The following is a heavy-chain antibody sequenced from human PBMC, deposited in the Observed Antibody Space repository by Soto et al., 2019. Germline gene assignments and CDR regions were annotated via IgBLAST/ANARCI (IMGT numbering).Heavy chain of an antibody. J-gene: IGHJ5*02. V-gene: IGHV4-4*08. CDR3: ARMYSSGSGWFHP. D-gene: IGHD6-19*01. CDR1: GGSISSYY. Sequence: PSETLSLTCTVSGGSISSYYWSWIRHHPGKGLEWIGSFYSSGSIIYNPSLRSRVSISGDTSSNQFSMSLTSVTAADTARYYCARMYSSGSGWFHPWGQGTLVTVSS. CDR2: FYSSGSI.